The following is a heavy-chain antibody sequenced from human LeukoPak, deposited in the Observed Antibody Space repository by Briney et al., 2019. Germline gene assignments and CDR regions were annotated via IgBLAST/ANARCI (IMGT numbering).Heavy chain of an antibody. V-gene: IGHV4-59*01. CDR3: ARAQINTIFGVVSSLFFDY. Sequence: SETLSLTFTVSGGSISSYYWSWIRQPPGKGLEWIGYFDDSGRTNYNPSLKSRVTTSVDTSKKQFSLKLKSVTAADTAVYYCARAQINTIFGVVSSLFFDYWGQGTLVTVSS. J-gene: IGHJ4*02. CDR1: GGSISSYY. CDR2: FDDSGRT. D-gene: IGHD3-3*01.